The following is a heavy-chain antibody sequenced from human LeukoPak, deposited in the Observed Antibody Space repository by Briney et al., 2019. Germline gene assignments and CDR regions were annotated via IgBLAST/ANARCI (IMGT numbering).Heavy chain of an antibody. Sequence: PGGSLRLSCAASGFTFSSYWMHWVRQAPGKGLVWVSRINSDGSSTSYADSVKGRFTISRDNAKNTLYLQMNSLRAEDTAVYYCARDRYSYGDPYYFDYWGQGTLVTVSS. CDR2: INSDGSST. CDR1: GFTFSSYW. D-gene: IGHD5-18*01. J-gene: IGHJ4*02. V-gene: IGHV3-74*01. CDR3: ARDRYSYGDPYYFDY.